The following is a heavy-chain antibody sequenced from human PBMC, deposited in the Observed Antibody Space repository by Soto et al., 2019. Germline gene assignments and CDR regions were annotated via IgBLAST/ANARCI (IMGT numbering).Heavy chain of an antibody. CDR3: AKDSRAYFVFWS. J-gene: IGHJ4*02. V-gene: IGHV3-23*01. CDR1: GLTFSSYG. CDR2: ISSSGRST. D-gene: IGHD3-3*01. Sequence: GSLRLSCAGSGLTFSSYGMSWVRQTPGKGLEWVSHISSSGRSTKYAASVKGRFSISRDNSKNTLYLQMNSLKAEDTAIYYCAKDSRAYFVFWSWGQGTLVPVSS.